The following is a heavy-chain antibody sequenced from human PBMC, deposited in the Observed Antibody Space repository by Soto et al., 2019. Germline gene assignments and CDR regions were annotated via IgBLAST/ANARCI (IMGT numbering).Heavy chain of an antibody. CDR3: AISTITTRGYYFYYGMDV. Sequence: GESLKISCQGSGYSFTDYWIGWVRQMPAKGLEWVGIIYPGDSDTRYSPSFQGQVTISADKSITTAHLQWSSLKASDTAIYYCAISTITTRGYYFYYGMDVWGQGTTVTVSS. CDR2: IYPGDSDT. D-gene: IGHD3-3*01. CDR1: GYSFTDYW. J-gene: IGHJ6*02. V-gene: IGHV5-51*01.